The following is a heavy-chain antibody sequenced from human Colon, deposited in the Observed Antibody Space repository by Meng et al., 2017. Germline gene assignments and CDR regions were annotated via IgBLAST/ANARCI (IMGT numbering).Heavy chain of an antibody. CDR2: ISTSGATI. D-gene: IGHD3-10*01. V-gene: IGHV3-48*03. J-gene: IGHJ6*02. Sequence: GESLKISCTASGFIFSSYEMNWVRQTPGKGLEWVSFISTSGATIHYADSVKGRFTISRDKAKNSLYLQMNSLRDADPALYYCARDGGGHDHGGFYYYGSDVWGQGTTVTVSS. CDR1: GFIFSSYE. CDR3: ARDGGGHDHGGFYYYGSDV.